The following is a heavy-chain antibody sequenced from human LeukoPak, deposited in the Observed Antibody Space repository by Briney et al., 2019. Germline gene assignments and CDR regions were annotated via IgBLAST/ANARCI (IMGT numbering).Heavy chain of an antibody. CDR2: IHDDGRT. D-gene: IGHD6-25*01. CDR3: AKVLTAAGLDL. J-gene: IGHJ5*02. V-gene: IGHV4/OR15-8*01. Sequence: PSENLSLTCSVSGGSMSDSITWGWVRQPPGKGLEWLANIHDDGRTAPNPSLRRRLTISQDRSKNQFSLKVSSVTAADTAFYYCAKVLTAAGLDLWGQGILVTVSS. CDR1: GGSMSDSIT.